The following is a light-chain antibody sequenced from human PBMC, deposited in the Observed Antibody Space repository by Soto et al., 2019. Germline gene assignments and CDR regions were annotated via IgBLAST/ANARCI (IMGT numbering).Light chain of an antibody. V-gene: IGLV3-9*01. J-gene: IGLJ2*01. CDR2: RDY. CDR3: QVWDSSTVV. CDR1: NIGSKD. Sequence: SYELTQPLSVSVALGQTARITCGGNNIGSKDVHWYQQRPGQAPLLVIYRDYNRPSGIPERFSGSNSGNTATLTISRVQAGDEADYYCQVWDSSTVVFGGGTKVTVL.